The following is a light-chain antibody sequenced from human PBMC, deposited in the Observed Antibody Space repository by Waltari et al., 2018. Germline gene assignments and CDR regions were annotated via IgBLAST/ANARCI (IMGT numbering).Light chain of an antibody. V-gene: IGKV4-1*01. CDR2: WAS. CDR3: QQYDSTPHT. J-gene: IGKJ2*01. CDR1: QSVLYSSNNKNY. Sequence: DIVMTQSPDSLAVSLCERATIHCKSSQSVLYSSNNKNYLAWYQQKPGQPPKLLIYWASTRESGVPDRFSGSGSGTDFTLTISSLQAEDVAVYYCQQYDSTPHTFGQGTKLEIK.